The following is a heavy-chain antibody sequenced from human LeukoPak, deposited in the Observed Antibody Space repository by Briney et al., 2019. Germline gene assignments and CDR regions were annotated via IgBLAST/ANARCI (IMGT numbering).Heavy chain of an antibody. CDR3: ARGGFPDY. Sequence: SETLSLTCTVSGGSISSYYWSWIRQPPGKTLEWIGYIYSSGSTNYNPSLKSRVTISVDTSRNQFSLKLRSVTAADTAVYYCARGGFPDYWGQGTLVTVSS. CDR1: GGSISSYY. D-gene: IGHD3-10*01. J-gene: IGHJ4*02. CDR2: IYSSGST. V-gene: IGHV4-59*01.